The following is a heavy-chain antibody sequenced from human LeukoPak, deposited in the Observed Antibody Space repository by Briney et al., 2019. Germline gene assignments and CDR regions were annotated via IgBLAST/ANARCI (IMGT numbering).Heavy chain of an antibody. CDR3: ARSIYQLLRFDY. CDR2: ISYSGST. CDR1: GGSISSYY. D-gene: IGHD2-2*01. J-gene: IGHJ4*02. Sequence: PSETLSLTCTVSGGSISSYYWSWIRQPPGKGLEWIGYISYSGSTNYNPSLKSRVTISADTSKNQFSLKLSSVTAADTAVYYCARSIYQLLRFDYWGQGTLVTVSP. V-gene: IGHV4-59*01.